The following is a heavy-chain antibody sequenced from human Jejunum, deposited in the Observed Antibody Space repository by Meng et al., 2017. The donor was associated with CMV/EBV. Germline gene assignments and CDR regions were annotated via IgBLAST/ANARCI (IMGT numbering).Heavy chain of an antibody. CDR2: IYWNDNK. V-gene: IGHV2-5*01. CDR1: GFSLTTRGVA. CDR3: AHLDGTTWYYYDY. Sequence: SGFSLTTRGVAVGWIRQPPGKALEWLAHIYWNDNKFYSTSLKSRLTITKDTSKNQVVLTMTNVDPVDTATYYCAHLDGTTWYYYDYWGQGTLVTVLL. D-gene: IGHD5-24*01. J-gene: IGHJ4*02.